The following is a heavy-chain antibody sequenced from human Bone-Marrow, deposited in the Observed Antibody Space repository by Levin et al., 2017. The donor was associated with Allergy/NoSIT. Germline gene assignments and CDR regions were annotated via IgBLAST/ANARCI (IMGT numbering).Heavy chain of an antibody. J-gene: IGHJ4*02. D-gene: IGHD3-16*01. CDR2: IKSDGITT. V-gene: IGHV3-74*01. CDR3: ARGYADTSAYTYRG. CDR1: GFTFSTYC. Sequence: GGSLRLSCAASGFTFSTYCMHWVRQAPGKGLVWVSRIKSDGITTNYADSVKGRFTISRDNAKNTLFLQMNSLTVEDTAVYYCARGYADTSAYTYRGWGQGTLVTVSS.